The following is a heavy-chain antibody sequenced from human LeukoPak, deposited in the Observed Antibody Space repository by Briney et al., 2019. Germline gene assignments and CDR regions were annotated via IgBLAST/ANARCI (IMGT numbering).Heavy chain of an antibody. V-gene: IGHV4-34*01. CDR1: GGSFSGYY. CDR2: INHSGST. J-gene: IGHJ4*02. CDR3: ARVIYGYWVDY. D-gene: IGHD5-24*01. Sequence: SETLSLTCAVYGGSFSGYYWSWIRQPPGKGLEWIGEINHSGSTNYNPSLKSRVTISVDASKNQFSLKLSSVTAADTAVYYCARVIYGYWVDYWGQGTLVTVSS.